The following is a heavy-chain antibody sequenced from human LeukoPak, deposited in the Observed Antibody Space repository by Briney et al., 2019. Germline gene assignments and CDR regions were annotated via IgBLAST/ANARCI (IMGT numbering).Heavy chain of an antibody. Sequence: SLRLSCAASGFTFDDYAMHWVRQAPGKGLEWVSGISWNSGSIGYADSVKGRFTISRDNAKNSLYLQMNSLRAEDTALYYCAKAAEMATILNNWGQGTLVTVSS. D-gene: IGHD5-24*01. CDR2: ISWNSGSI. CDR1: GFTFDDYA. V-gene: IGHV3-9*01. CDR3: AKAAEMATILNN. J-gene: IGHJ4*02.